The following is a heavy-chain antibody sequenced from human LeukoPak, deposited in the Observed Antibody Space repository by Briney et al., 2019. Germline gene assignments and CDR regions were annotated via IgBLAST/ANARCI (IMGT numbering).Heavy chain of an antibody. V-gene: IGHV4-39*07. CDR3: ARAGPVVPAAIRGGGCVDY. D-gene: IGHD2-2*02. J-gene: IGHJ4*02. CDR2: IYYSGST. CDR1: GGSISSSSYY. Sequence: KTSETLSLTCTVSGGSISSSSYYWGWIRQPPGKGLEWIGSIYYSGSTYYNPSLKSRVTISVDTSKNQFSLKLSSVTAADTAVYYCARAGPVVPAAIRGGGCVDYWGQGTLVTVSS.